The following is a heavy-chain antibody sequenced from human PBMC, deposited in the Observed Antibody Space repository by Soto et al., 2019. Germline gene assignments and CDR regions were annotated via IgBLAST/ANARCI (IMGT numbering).Heavy chain of an antibody. CDR3: ARDHGSYGDYVFDY. CDR1: GGSISSYY. Sequence: SETLSLTCTVSGGSISSYYWSWIRQPPGKGLEWIGYIYYSGSTNYNPSLKSRVTISVDTSKNQFSLKLSSVTAADTAVYYCARDHGSYGDYVFDYWGQGTLVTVSS. J-gene: IGHJ4*02. V-gene: IGHV4-59*01. D-gene: IGHD4-17*01. CDR2: IYYSGST.